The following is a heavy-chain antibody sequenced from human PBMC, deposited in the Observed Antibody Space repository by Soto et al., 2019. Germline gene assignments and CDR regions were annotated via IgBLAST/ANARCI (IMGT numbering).Heavy chain of an antibody. CDR3: ARVDEGSSWHRYYYGMDV. CDR1: GYTFTSYG. D-gene: IGHD6-13*01. J-gene: IGHJ6*02. CDR2: ISAYNGNT. Sequence: QVQLVQSGAEVKKPGASVKVSCKASGYTFTSYGISWVRQAPGQGLEWMGWISAYNGNTNYAQKLQGRVTMTTDTSTSTAYGELSSPRSNDTAVYYCARVDEGSSWHRYYYGMDVWGQGTTVTV. V-gene: IGHV1-18*01.